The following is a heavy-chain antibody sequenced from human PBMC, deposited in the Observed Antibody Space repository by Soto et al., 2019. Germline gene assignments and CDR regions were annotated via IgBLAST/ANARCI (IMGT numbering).Heavy chain of an antibody. CDR3: ARDTGGRLDY. V-gene: IGHV3-21*01. CDR2: IANTAMNI. J-gene: IGHJ4*02. Sequence: XGSLRLSCAASEFTFSSYTMNWVRQAPGKGLEWVSSIANTAMNIYYADSLKGRFTISRDNARNSLFLHINSLRPEDTAVYFCARDTGGRLDYWGQGTLVTVSS. D-gene: IGHD1-26*01. CDR1: EFTFSSYT.